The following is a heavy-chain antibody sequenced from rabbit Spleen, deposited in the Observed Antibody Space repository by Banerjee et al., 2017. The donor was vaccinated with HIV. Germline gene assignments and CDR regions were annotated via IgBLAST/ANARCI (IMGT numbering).Heavy chain of an antibody. V-gene: IGHV1S45*01. CDR1: GFDLSSYYY. D-gene: IGHD1-1*01. CDR2: IDSGSSGFT. J-gene: IGHJ6*01. Sequence: QELLEESGGGLVKPEGSLTLTCKASGFDLSSYYYMCWVRQAPGKGLEWIACIDSGSSGFTYFASWAKGRFTISKASSTTVTLQMTSLTAADTATYFCARDTSSSFSSYGMDLWGQGTLVTVS. CDR3: ARDTSSSFSSYGMDL.